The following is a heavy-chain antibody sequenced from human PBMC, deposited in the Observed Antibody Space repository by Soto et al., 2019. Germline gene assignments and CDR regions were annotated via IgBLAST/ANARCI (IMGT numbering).Heavy chain of an antibody. CDR1: GGTFSSYA. CDR2: IIPIFGTA. Sequence: ASVKVSCKASGGTFSSYAISWVRQAPGQGLEWMGGIIPIFGTANYAQKFQGRVTITADESTSTAYMELSSLRSEDTAVYYCARALGYCSSTSCYARWFDPWGQGTLVTVSS. D-gene: IGHD2-2*01. V-gene: IGHV1-69*13. CDR3: ARALGYCSSTSCYARWFDP. J-gene: IGHJ5*02.